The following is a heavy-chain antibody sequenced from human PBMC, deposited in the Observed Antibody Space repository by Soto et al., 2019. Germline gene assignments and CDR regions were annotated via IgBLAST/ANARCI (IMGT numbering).Heavy chain of an antibody. Sequence: GASVKVSCKASGYTFTTYDISWVRQAPGQGLEWMGRISTYNGDTNYPQSLQGRLTMTTDTSTATAYMELRSLGSDDTAVYYCAKNGRLPYYCYGMDFWGQGTTVTVSS. V-gene: IGHV1-18*01. CDR1: GYTFTTYD. D-gene: IGHD6-25*01. J-gene: IGHJ6*02. CDR2: ISTYNGDT. CDR3: AKNGRLPYYCYGMDF.